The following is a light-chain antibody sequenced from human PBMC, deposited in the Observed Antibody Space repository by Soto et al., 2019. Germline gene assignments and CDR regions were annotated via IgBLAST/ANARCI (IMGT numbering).Light chain of an antibody. V-gene: IGLV2-14*03. CDR3: NSYTSTNTQV. CDR1: SSDVGGYNH. J-gene: IGLJ2*01. Sequence: QSALTQPASVSGSPGQSITISCTGTSSDVGGYNHVSWYQQHPGKAPKLMIYDVTDRPSGVSNRFSGSKSGNTAPLAISGLQAEDEADYYCNSYTSTNTQVFGGGTKLTVL. CDR2: DVT.